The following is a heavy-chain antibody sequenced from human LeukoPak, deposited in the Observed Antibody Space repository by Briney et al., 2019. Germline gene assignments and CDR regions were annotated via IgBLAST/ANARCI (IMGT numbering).Heavy chain of an antibody. D-gene: IGHD3-3*01. V-gene: IGHV1-24*01. CDR2: FDPEDGET. CDR3: ATGYYDFWSGSEGPFDY. J-gene: IGHJ4*02. Sequence: ASVKVSCKVSGYTLTELSMHWVRQAPGKGLEWMGGFDPEDGETIYAQKFQGRVTMTEDTSTDTAYMELGSLRSEDTAVYYCATGYYDFWSGSEGPFDYWGQGTLVTVSS. CDR1: GYTLTELS.